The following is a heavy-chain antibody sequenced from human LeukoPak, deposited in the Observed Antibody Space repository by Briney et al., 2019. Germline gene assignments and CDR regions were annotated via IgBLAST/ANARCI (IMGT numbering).Heavy chain of an antibody. CDR2: INDSGST. D-gene: IGHD2-2*01. CDR1: GGSFSGYY. J-gene: IGHJ6*02. CDR3: ARVDWHSTKPPYYYYYGMDV. V-gene: IGHV4-34*01. Sequence: PSETLSLTCAVYGGSFSGYYWSWIRQPPGKGLEWIGEINDSGSTNYNPSLKSRVTISVDTSKNQFSLKLSSVTAADTAVYYCARVDWHSTKPPYYYYYGMDVWGQGTTVTVSS.